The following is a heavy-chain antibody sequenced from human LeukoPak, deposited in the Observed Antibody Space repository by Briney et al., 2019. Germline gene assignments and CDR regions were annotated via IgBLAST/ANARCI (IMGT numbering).Heavy chain of an antibody. J-gene: IGHJ4*02. CDR2: IRYDGSNK. Sequence: GGSLRLPCAASGFTFSSYGMHWVRQAPGKGLEWVAFIRYDGSNKYYADSVKGRFTISRDNSKNTLYLQMNSLRAEDTAVYYCAKDRILTGYYNVGYFDYWGQGTLVTVSS. CDR3: AKDRILTGYYNVGYFDY. D-gene: IGHD3-9*01. V-gene: IGHV3-30*02. CDR1: GFTFSSYG.